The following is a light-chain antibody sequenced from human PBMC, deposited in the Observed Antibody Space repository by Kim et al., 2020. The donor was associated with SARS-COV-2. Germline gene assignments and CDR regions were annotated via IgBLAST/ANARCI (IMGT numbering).Light chain of an antibody. CDR2: DVN. Sequence: SIASTGTSTDVGRYIYVSWYQQHPGKAPILMIYDVNNRPSGVSNRFSGSKSGNTASLTISGLQAEDEADYYCSSFASSDTLVFGTGTKVTVL. CDR3: SSFASSDTLV. CDR1: STDVGRYIY. V-gene: IGLV2-14*03. J-gene: IGLJ1*01.